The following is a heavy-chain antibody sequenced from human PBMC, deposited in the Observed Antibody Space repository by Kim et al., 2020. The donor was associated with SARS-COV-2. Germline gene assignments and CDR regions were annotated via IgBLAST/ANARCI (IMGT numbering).Heavy chain of an antibody. CDR1: GFTFSNYS. CDR2: ISSGSSYI. Sequence: GGSLRLSCAASGFTFSNYSMAWVRQAPGKGLGWVSSISSGSSYIYYADSLKGRFTISRDNAKKSLYLQMNSLRAEDTAVYYCARPLSYQILTGSGMDVWG. V-gene: IGHV3-21*01. D-gene: IGHD3-9*01. CDR3: ARPLSYQILTGSGMDV. J-gene: IGHJ6*03.